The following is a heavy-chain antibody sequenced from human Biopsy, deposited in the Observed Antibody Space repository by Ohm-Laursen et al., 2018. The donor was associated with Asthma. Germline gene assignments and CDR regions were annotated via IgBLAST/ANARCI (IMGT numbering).Heavy chain of an antibody. J-gene: IGHJ6*02. CDR3: ARDFLFQHGSSWYYYYYGMDV. D-gene: IGHD6-13*01. CDR1: GYTFISYA. CDR2: INAGNGNT. V-gene: IGHV1-3*01. Sequence: GSSVKVSYKASGYTFISYAIHWVRQAPGQRLEWMGWINAGNGNTKYSQKFQGRVTITRDTSASTAYMELSSLRSEDTAVYYCARDFLFQHGSSWYYYYYGMDVWGQGTTVTVSS.